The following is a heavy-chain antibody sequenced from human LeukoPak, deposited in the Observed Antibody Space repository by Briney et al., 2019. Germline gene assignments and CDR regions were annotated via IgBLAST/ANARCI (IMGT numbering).Heavy chain of an antibody. CDR2: ISGSGGST. CDR1: GFTCTSYA. V-gene: IGHV3-23*01. D-gene: IGHD6-19*01. J-gene: IGHJ4*02. Sequence: GGSLRLSCAASGFTCTSYAMSWVRQAPGKGLEWVSAISGSGGSTYYADSVKGRFTISRDNSKNTLYLQMNSLRSEDTAVYYCAKRSVAGTGYYFDCWGQGTLVTVSS. CDR3: AKRSVAGTGYYFDC.